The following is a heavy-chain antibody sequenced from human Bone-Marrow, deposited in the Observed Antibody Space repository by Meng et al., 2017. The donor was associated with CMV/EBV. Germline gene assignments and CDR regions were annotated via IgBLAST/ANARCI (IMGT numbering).Heavy chain of an antibody. Sequence: GSLRLSCAVYGGSFSGYYWSWIRQPPGKGLEWIGEINHSGSTNYNPSLKSRVTITVDTSKNQFSLKLSSVTAADTAVYYCARLSYYYDSSGYFFDYWGQGTLVTVSS. D-gene: IGHD3-22*01. V-gene: IGHV4-34*01. J-gene: IGHJ4*02. CDR1: GGSFSGYY. CDR2: INHSGST. CDR3: ARLSYYYDSSGYFFDY.